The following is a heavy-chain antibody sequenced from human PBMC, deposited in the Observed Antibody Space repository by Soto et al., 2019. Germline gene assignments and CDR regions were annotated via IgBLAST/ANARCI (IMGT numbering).Heavy chain of an antibody. CDR3: AKDVGYCSSTSCYAPLGWFDP. CDR1: GFTFSSYA. D-gene: IGHD2-2*01. Sequence: GGSLRLSCAASGFTFSSYAMSWVRQAPGKGLEWVSAISGSGGSTYYADSVKGRFTISRDNSKNTLYLQMNSLRAEDTAVYYCAKDVGYCSSTSCYAPLGWFDPWGQGTLVTVSS. V-gene: IGHV3-23*01. J-gene: IGHJ5*02. CDR2: ISGSGGST.